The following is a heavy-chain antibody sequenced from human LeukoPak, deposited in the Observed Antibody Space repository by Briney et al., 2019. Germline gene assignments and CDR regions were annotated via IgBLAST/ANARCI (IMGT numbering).Heavy chain of an antibody. CDR2: INTNTENP. CDR1: GYILTSYA. V-gene: IGHV7-4-1*02. Sequence: ASVKVSCKVSGYILTSYAMHWVRQAPGQGLEWMGWINTNTENPTYAQGFTGRFVFSLDTSVSTAYLQISSLKAEDTAVYYCAREGLLGRDGYNYDYWGQGTLVTVSS. CDR3: AREGLLGRDGYNYDY. D-gene: IGHD5-24*01. J-gene: IGHJ4*02.